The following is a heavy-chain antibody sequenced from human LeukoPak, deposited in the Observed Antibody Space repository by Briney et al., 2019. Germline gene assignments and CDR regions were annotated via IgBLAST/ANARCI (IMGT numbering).Heavy chain of an antibody. Sequence: KPSQTLSLTCAISGDSVSSINAAWNWIGQSPSRGLEWLGRTYYRSKRYNHYAVFVKSRITINPDTSRNQFSLQLNSVTPDDTAVYYCVRSGYGGYLDYWGQGTLVTVSS. CDR1: GDSVSSINAA. D-gene: IGHD5-12*01. V-gene: IGHV6-1*01. CDR3: VRSGYGGYLDY. J-gene: IGHJ4*02. CDR2: TYYRSKRYN.